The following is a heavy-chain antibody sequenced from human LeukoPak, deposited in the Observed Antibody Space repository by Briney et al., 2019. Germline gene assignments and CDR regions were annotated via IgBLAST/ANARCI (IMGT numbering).Heavy chain of an antibody. CDR1: GYTFTGYY. J-gene: IGHJ6*01. CDR2: INPNSGGT. D-gene: IGHD1-14*01. CDR3: GASAPTELYY. Sequence: ASVRSSCRASGYTFTGYYMHWVRQAPGQGLQWMGWINPNSGGTNYAQKFQGWVTMTRDTSISTAYKELSRLRSGGTAVYHWGASAPTELYY. V-gene: IGHV1-2*04.